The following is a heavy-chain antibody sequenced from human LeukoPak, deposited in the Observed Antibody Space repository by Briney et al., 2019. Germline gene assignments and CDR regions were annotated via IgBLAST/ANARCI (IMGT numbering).Heavy chain of an antibody. J-gene: IGHJ4*02. D-gene: IGHD3-3*01. CDR1: GFTFSSYA. CDR3: AKVRRSLSPLLTFWVFDY. V-gene: IGHV3-23*01. Sequence: GGSLRLSCAVSGFTFSSYAMSWVRQAPGKGLEWVSVISDSGGSTYYADSVKGRFTISRDNSKNTLYLQMNSLRAEDTAVYFCAKVRRSLSPLLTFWVFDYGGRGALVPVS. CDR2: ISDSGGST.